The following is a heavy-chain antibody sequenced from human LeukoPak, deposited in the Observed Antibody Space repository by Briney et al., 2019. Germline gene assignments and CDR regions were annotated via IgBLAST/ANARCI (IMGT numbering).Heavy chain of an antibody. CDR2: ISSSSSTI. CDR3: ARDLGAITMVRGVIGN. J-gene: IGHJ4*02. V-gene: IGHV3-48*01. Sequence: PGGSLRLSCAASGFTFSSYSMNWVRQAPGKGLEWVSYISSSSSTIYYADSVKGRFTISRDNAKNSLYLQMNSLRAEDTAVYYCARDLGAITMVRGVIGNWGQGTLVTVSS. CDR1: GFTFSSYS. D-gene: IGHD3-10*01.